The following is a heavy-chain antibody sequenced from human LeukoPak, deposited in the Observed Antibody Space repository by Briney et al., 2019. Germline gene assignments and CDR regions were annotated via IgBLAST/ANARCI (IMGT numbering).Heavy chain of an antibody. CDR1: GYSISSGYY. J-gene: IGHJ4*02. D-gene: IGHD3-22*01. V-gene: IGHV4-38-2*02. Sequence: SETLSLTCTVSGYSISSGYYWGWIRPPPGKGLEWIGSIYHSGSTYYNPSLKSRVTMSIDTSKNQFSLMLYSVTAADTALYYCAREGNYYDSSGTFDHWGQGTLVTVSS. CDR2: IYHSGST. CDR3: AREGNYYDSSGTFDH.